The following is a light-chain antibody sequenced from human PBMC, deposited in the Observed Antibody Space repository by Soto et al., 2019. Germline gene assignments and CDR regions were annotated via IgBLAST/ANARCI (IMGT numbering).Light chain of an antibody. J-gene: IGLJ2*01. CDR2: DVS. Sequence: QSALTQPASVSGSPGQAITISCTGTSSDVGAYNYVSCYQHHPGKAPKLMIYDVSNRPSGVSNRFSGSKSGNTASLTISGLQAEDEADYYCNSFTTSSTLVFGGGTKVTVL. CDR3: NSFTTSSTLV. V-gene: IGLV2-14*03. CDR1: SSDVGAYNY.